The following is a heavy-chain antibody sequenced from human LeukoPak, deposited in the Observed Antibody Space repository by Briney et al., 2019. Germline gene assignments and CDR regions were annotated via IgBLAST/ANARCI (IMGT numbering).Heavy chain of an antibody. J-gene: IGHJ4*02. Sequence: SETLSLTCAVSGGSFSGYSYNWIRQPPGKGLEWIGEITHSETTNYNSSLKNRVTISLDTSKNQVSLKLTSVTAADTAVYYCARPKWLRNYFDYWGQGTLVTVSS. D-gene: IGHD5-12*01. CDR3: ARPKWLRNYFDY. V-gene: IGHV4-34*01. CDR2: ITHSETT. CDR1: GGSFSGYS.